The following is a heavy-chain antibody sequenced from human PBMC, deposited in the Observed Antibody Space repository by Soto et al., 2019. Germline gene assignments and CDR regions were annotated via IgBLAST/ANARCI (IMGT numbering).Heavy chain of an antibody. J-gene: IGHJ4*02. Sequence: PGGSLRLSCAASGFTFSSYGMHWVRQAPGKGLEWVAVISYDGSNKYYADSVKGRFTISRDNSKNTLYLQMNSLRAEDTAVYYCAKDHRWLQFDYWGQGTLVTVSS. CDR2: ISYDGSNK. V-gene: IGHV3-30*18. D-gene: IGHD5-12*01. CDR1: GFTFSSYG. CDR3: AKDHRWLQFDY.